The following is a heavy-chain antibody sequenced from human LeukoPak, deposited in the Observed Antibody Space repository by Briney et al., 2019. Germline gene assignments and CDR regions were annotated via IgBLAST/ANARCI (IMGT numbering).Heavy chain of an antibody. J-gene: IGHJ6*02. CDR1: GFTVSSNY. CDR2: IYSGGST. CDR3: ASIRYYYYGMDV. V-gene: IGHV3-53*01. D-gene: IGHD2-2*02. Sequence: GGSLRLSCAASGFTVSSNYMGWVRQAPGKGLEWVSVIYSGGSTYYADSVKGRFTISTDNSRNTLYLQMNSLRAEDTAVYYCASIRYYYYGMDVWGQGTTVTVSS.